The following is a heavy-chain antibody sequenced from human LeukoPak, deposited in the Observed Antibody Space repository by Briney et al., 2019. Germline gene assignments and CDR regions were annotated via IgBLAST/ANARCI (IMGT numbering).Heavy chain of an antibody. CDR3: ARDPAPYYDFWSGYLYFDY. V-gene: IGHV1-69*05. CDR2: IIPIFGTA. CDR1: GGTFSSYA. D-gene: IGHD3-3*01. Sequence: SVKVSCKASGGTFSSYAISWVRQAPGQGLEWMGGIIPIFGTANYAQKFQGRVTITTDESTSTAYMELRSLRSDDTAVYYCARDPAPYYDFWSGYLYFDYWGQGTLVTVSS. J-gene: IGHJ4*02.